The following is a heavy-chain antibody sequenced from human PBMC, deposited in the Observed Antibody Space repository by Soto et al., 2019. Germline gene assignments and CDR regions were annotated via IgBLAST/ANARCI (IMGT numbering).Heavy chain of an antibody. Sequence: GGSLRLSCAASGFTFSSYSMNWVRQAPGKGLEWVSSISSSSSYIYYADSVKGRFTISRDNAKNSLYLQMNSLRAEDTAVYYCARDFGSSWYPGNYGMDVWGQGTTVTVSS. CDR2: ISSSSSYI. CDR1: GFTFSSYS. J-gene: IGHJ6*02. D-gene: IGHD6-13*01. V-gene: IGHV3-21*01. CDR3: ARDFGSSWYPGNYGMDV.